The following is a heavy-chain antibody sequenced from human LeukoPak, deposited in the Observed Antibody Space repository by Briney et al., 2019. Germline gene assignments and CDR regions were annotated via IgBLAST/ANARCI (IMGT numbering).Heavy chain of an antibody. D-gene: IGHD3-10*01. CDR1: GGTFSSYA. V-gene: IGHV1-69*06. CDR3: ARGATIVRTYFFDY. Sequence: GASVKVSCKASGGTFSSYAISWVRQAPGQGLEWMGGIIPIFGTANYAQKFQGRVTITADKSTSTAYMELSILRSEDTAVDYCARGATIVRTYFFDYRGQGTLVTVSS. J-gene: IGHJ4*03. CDR2: IIPIFGTA.